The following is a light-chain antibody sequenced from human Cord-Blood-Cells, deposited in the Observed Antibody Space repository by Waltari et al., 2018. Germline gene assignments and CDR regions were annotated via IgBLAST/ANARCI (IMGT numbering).Light chain of an antibody. J-gene: IGKJ1*01. CDR1: QSVRSSY. V-gene: IGKV3-20*01. Sequence: EIVLTQSPGTLSLSPGERATLSCRASQSVRSSYLAWYQQKPGQAPRLLIYGASSRATCIPDRFSGSGSGTDFTLTISRLEPEDFAVYYCQQYGSSPRTFGQGTKVEIK. CDR2: GAS. CDR3: QQYGSSPRT.